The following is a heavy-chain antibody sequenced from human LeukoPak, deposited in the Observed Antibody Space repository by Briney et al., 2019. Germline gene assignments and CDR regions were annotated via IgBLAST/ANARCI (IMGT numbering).Heavy chain of an antibody. V-gene: IGHV3-48*01. J-gene: IGHJ4*02. CDR2: ISSSGASM. CDR1: GFTFSNYP. D-gene: IGHD2-15*01. CDR3: ARDRGYCSGGSCYDDC. Sequence: PGGSLRLSCAASGFTFSNYPMNWVRQAPGKGLEWVSYISSSGASMHYADSVKGRFTISRDNAKKSLYLQMNSLRAEDTAVYYCARDRGYCSGGSCYDDCWGQGTLVTVSS.